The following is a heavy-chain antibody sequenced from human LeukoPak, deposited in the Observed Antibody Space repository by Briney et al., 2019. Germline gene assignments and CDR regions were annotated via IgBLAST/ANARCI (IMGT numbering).Heavy chain of an antibody. J-gene: IGHJ4*02. CDR3: ARDSNSSSSDPDY. CDR2: INPNSGGT. D-gene: IGHD6-6*01. Sequence: ASVKVSCKASGYTFTGYYMHWVRQAPGQGLEWMGWINPNSGGTYCAQNFQGRVTMTRDTSISTAYMELSSLRSDDTAVYYCARDSNSSSSDPDYWGQGTLVTVSS. V-gene: IGHV1-2*02. CDR1: GYTFTGYY.